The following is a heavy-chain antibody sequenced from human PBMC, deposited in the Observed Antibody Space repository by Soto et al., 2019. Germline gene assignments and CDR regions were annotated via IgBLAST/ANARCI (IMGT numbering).Heavy chain of an antibody. CDR2: IYPGDSDT. CDR1: EYSFTSYW. Sequence: EPLTISCKGSEYSFTSYWIGWVRQMPGKGLEWMGIIYPGDSDTRYSPSFQGQVTISADKSVSTAYLQWSSLKASDTAMYYCARNDYGGNSVDYWGQGNLVTVSS. J-gene: IGHJ4*02. V-gene: IGHV5-51*01. CDR3: ARNDYGGNSVDY. D-gene: IGHD4-17*01.